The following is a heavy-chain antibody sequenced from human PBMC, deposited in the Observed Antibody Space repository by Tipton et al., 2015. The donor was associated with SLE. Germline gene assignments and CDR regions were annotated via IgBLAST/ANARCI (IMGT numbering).Heavy chain of an antibody. J-gene: IGHJ3*02. CDR1: GDSISNYY. CDR2: IYYSGNT. CDR3: ARLNFCTNDVCQYAFDI. D-gene: IGHD2-8*01. Sequence: TLSLTCTVSGDSISNYYWSWIRQTPGKGLEWIGYIYYSGNTNYNPSLKSRVTISIDTSKNQFSLNLTSVTPADTAIYYCARLNFCTNDVCQYAFDIWGQGTMVTVSS. V-gene: IGHV4-59*01.